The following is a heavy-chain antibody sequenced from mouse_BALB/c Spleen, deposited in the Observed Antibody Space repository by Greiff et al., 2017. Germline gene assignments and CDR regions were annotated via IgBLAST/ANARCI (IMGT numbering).Heavy chain of an antibody. CDR2: ISSGSSNI. CDR3: ARSDYFDY. V-gene: IGHV5-17*02. CDR1: GFAFSSFG. J-gene: IGHJ2*01. Sequence: EVKLVESGGGLVQPGGSRKLSCAASGFAFSSFGMHWVRQAPEKGLEWVAYISSGSSNIYYADTVKGRFTISRDNPKNTLFLQMTSLRSEDTAMYYCARSDYFDYWGQGTTLTVSS.